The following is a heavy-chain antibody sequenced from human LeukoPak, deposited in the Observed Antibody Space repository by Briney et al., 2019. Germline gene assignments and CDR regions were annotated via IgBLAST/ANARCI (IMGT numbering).Heavy chain of an antibody. Sequence: GGSLRLSCAASGFTFSSYAMSWVRQAPGKGLEWVSAISGSGGSTYYADSVKGRFTISRDNSKNTLYLQMNSLRAEDTAVCYCAKGKYDYVWGSYPDYWGQGTLVTVSS. J-gene: IGHJ4*02. V-gene: IGHV3-23*01. CDR2: ISGSGGST. D-gene: IGHD3-16*02. CDR1: GFTFSSYA. CDR3: AKGKYDYVWGSYPDY.